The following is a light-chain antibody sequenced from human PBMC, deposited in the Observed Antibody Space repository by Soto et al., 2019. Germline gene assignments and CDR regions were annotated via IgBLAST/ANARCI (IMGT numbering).Light chain of an antibody. CDR2: GAS. J-gene: IGKJ5*01. CDR3: QQYGSSPPIT. Sequence: EIVLTQSPGTLSLSPGERATLSCRASQSVSSSYLAWYQQKPGQAPRLPIYGASSRATAIPDRCSGSGSGRDFTLTISRVEPEDFAVYYCQQYGSSPPITFGRGTRLEIK. V-gene: IGKV3-20*01. CDR1: QSVSSSY.